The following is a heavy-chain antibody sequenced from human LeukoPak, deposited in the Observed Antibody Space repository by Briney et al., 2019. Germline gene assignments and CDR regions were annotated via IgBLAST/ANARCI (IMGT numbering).Heavy chain of an antibody. J-gene: IGHJ6*04. CDR1: GGSISSGDYY. CDR2: IYYSGST. V-gene: IGHV4-30-4*08. CDR3: ARVLRFLEWSGRMDV. Sequence: PSETLSLTCTVSGGSISSGDYYWSWIRQPPGKGLEWIGYIYYSGSTYYNPSLKSRVTISVDTSKNQSSLKLSSVTAADTAVYYCARVLRFLEWSGRMDVWGKGTTVTVSS. D-gene: IGHD3-3*01.